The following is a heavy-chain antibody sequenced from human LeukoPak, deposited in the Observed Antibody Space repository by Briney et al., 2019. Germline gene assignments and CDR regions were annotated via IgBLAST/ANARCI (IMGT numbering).Heavy chain of an antibody. CDR3: ARGQYCSGSSCNVDTFDI. Sequence: PSETLSLTCTVSGDSIRSSYWSWIRQSPGKGLEWIGYISTSGNTNYNPSLKSRVSISIDTSKNQFSLKLSSVTAADTAVYYCARGQYCSGSSCNVDTFDIWGQGTTVTASS. CDR1: GDSIRSSY. J-gene: IGHJ3*02. D-gene: IGHD2-15*01. CDR2: ISTSGNT. V-gene: IGHV4-4*09.